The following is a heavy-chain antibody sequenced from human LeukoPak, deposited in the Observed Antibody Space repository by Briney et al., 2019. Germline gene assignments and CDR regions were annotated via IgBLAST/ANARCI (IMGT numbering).Heavy chain of an antibody. V-gene: IGHV4-61*02. D-gene: IGHD6-19*01. J-gene: IGHJ4*02. CDR1: GDSLSSGNYY. CDR3: ARDVTGMEVADYFDY. CDR2: IYTSGST. Sequence: PSETLSLTCTVSGDSLSSGNYYRRWLRQPAGKQLEWIGRIYTSGSTNYNPSLRSRVTISVDTSKNQFSLKLISVTAADTAVYYCARDVTGMEVADYFDYWGQGLLVTVSS.